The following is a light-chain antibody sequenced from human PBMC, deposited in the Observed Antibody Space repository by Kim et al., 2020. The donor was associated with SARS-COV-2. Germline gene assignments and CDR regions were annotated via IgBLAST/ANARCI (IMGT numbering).Light chain of an antibody. CDR2: GKN. V-gene: IGLV3-19*01. CDR3: NSRDTNDNVV. Sequence: VAMGQTVRITCQGDSLRSYYATWHQQKPGQAPILVNYGKNNRPSGIPGRFAGSSSGNTASLTITGTQAGDEADYYCNSRDTNDNVVFGGGTQLTVL. J-gene: IGLJ2*01. CDR1: SLRSYY.